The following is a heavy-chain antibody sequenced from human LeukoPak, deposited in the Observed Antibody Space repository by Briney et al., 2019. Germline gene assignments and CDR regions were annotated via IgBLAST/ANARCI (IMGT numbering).Heavy chain of an antibody. Sequence: PSETLSLTCTVSGDSISSYYWSWIRQPPGKGLEWIGYIYYSGSTNYNLSLKSRVTISVDRSKNQFSLKLSSVTAADTAVYYCARGQKSSSTSWPIYWGQGTLVTVSS. CDR1: GDSISSYY. V-gene: IGHV4-59*12. D-gene: IGHD2-2*01. CDR2: IYYSGST. J-gene: IGHJ4*02. CDR3: ARGQKSSSTSWPIY.